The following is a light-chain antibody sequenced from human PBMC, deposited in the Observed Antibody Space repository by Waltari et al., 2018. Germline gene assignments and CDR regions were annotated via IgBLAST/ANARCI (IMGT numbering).Light chain of an antibody. Sequence: QSALTQPASVSGSPGQSITISCTGTSRDVGSYNLVSWYQQHPGKAPKLMIYEVSKRPSGVANRCSGSKSGNTASLTISGLQAEDEADYYCCSYAGSSTPKWVFGGGTKLTVL. CDR1: SRDVGSYNL. V-gene: IGLV2-23*02. CDR3: CSYAGSSTPKWV. J-gene: IGLJ3*02. CDR2: EVS.